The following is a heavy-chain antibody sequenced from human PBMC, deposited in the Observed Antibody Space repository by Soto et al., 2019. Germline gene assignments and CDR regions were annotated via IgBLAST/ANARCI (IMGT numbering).Heavy chain of an antibody. J-gene: IGHJ4*01. Sequence: LRLSCTASGFTFDDYAMHWVRQGPGRGLEWVSGITWNSGKIAYADSVKGRFTIARDDDNNSLYLQMNSLRPEDTALYYCVKDSYADFHRVLSSAEYFFHHCGHAPLFTVSS. CDR3: VKDSYADFHRVLSSAEYFFHH. CDR1: GFTFDDYA. CDR2: ITWNSGKI. D-gene: IGHD2-15*01. V-gene: IGHV3-9*01.